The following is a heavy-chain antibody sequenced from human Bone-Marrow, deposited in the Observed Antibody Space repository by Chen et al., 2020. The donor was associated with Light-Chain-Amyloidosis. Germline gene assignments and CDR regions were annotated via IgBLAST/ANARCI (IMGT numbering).Heavy chain of an antibody. CDR2: IYPDHSDA. CDR3: ARRRDGYNFDY. V-gene: IGHV5-51*01. J-gene: IGHJ4*02. CDR1: GYTFPNYW. Sequence: EVQLEQSGPEVKKPGESLKISCKGSGYTFPNYWIGWVRQMPGKGLEWMGVIYPDHSDARYSPSFEVQVTISADKSITTAYLQWRSLKASDTAMYYCARRRDGYNFDYWGQGTLVTVSS. D-gene: IGHD5-12*01.